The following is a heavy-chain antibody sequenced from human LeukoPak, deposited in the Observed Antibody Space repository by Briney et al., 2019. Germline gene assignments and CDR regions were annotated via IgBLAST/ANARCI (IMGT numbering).Heavy chain of an antibody. V-gene: IGHV1-2*06. CDR3: ARVYSYDYYFDY. J-gene: IGHJ4*02. Sequence: ASVKVSCKASGYTFTSYGISWVRQAPGQGLEWMGRINPNSGGTNYAQKFQGRVTMTRDTSISTAYMELSRLRSDDTAVYYCARVYSYDYYFDYWGQGTLVTVSS. D-gene: IGHD5-18*01. CDR2: INPNSGGT. CDR1: GYTFTSYG.